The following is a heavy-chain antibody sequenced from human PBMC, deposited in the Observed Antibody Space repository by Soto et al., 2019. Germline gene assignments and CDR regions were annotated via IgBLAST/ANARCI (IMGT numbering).Heavy chain of an antibody. Sequence: PSETLSLTCAVYGGSFSGYYWSWIRQPPGKGLEWIGEINHSGSTNYNPSLKSRVTISVDTSKNQFSLKLSSVTAADTAVYYCARPRYYDILTGYYQNWFDPWGQGTLVTVSS. CDR1: GGSFSGYY. V-gene: IGHV4-34*01. J-gene: IGHJ5*02. CDR3: ARPRYYDILTGYYQNWFDP. CDR2: INHSGST. D-gene: IGHD3-9*01.